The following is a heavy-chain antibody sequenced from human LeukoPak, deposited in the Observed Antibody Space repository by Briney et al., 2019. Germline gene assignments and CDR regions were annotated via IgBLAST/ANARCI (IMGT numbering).Heavy chain of an antibody. CDR1: GFTFSRYW. CDR3: ATMGLEPLPYYFDY. V-gene: IGHV3-7*01. D-gene: IGHD1-1*01. CDR2: IKQDGSER. Sequence: GGSLRLSCAVSGFTFSRYWMSWVRQAPGRGLEWVANIKQDGSERYHVDSVRGRFTISRDNAKNSLFLQMNSLRAEDTAVYYCATMGLEPLPYYFDYWGQGTLVTVSS. J-gene: IGHJ4*02.